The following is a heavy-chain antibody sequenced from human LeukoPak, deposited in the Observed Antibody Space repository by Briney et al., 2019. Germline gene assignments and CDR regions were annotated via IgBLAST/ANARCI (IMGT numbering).Heavy chain of an antibody. D-gene: IGHD7-27*01. Sequence: AAVKVSCKTSGYTFIDYYMYWVRQAPGQGLEWMGWINPTSGGTKSAQKFQGRVTMTRDTSTSTAYMELSSLRSDDTAMYYCARDFSGAHFDSWGQGTLVTVSS. CDR2: INPTSGGT. CDR3: ARDFSGAHFDS. J-gene: IGHJ4*02. CDR1: GYTFIDYY. V-gene: IGHV1-2*02.